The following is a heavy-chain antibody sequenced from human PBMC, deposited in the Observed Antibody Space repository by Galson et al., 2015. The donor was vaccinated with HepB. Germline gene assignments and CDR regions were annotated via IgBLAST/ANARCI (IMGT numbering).Heavy chain of an antibody. V-gene: IGHV3-48*02. CDR1: GFTFSSYS. D-gene: IGHD3-22*01. CDR3: ASGLYYYDSSGYYYSGGGSDAFDI. Sequence: SLRLSCAASGFTFSSYSMNWVRQAPGKGLEWVSYISSSSSTIYYADSVKGRFTISRDNAKNSLYLQMNSLRDEDTAVYYCASGLYYYDSSGYYYSGGGSDAFDIWGQGTMVTVSS. J-gene: IGHJ3*02. CDR2: ISSSSSTI.